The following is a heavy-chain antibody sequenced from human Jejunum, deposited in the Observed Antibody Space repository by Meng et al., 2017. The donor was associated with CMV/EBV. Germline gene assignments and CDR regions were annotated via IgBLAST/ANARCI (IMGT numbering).Heavy chain of an antibody. CDR3: AKDITDFGVAGRGIDV. J-gene: IGHJ6*02. CDR1: TFSSVP. Sequence: TFSSVPMHWVRQAPGKGLEWVSVVSYDGSDKYYVDSVKGRFTISRDNSKSTLYLQMNSLRVEDTAVYYCAKDITDFGVAGRGIDVWGQGITVTVSS. V-gene: IGHV3-30*04. D-gene: IGHD3-3*01. CDR2: VSYDGSDK.